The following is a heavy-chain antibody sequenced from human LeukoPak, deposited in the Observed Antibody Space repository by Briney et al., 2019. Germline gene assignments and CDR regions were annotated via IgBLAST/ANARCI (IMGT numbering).Heavy chain of an antibody. D-gene: IGHD5-12*01. J-gene: IGHJ4*02. CDR2: IYYSGST. Sequence: SETLSLTCTVSGGSISSSSYYWGWIRQPPGKGLEWIGSIYYSGSTYYNPSLKSRVTISVDTSKNQFSLKLSSVTAADTAVYYCARCLYSGYDYNYFDYWGQGTLVTVSS. CDR1: GGSISSSSYY. CDR3: ARCLYSGYDYNYFDY. V-gene: IGHV4-39*07.